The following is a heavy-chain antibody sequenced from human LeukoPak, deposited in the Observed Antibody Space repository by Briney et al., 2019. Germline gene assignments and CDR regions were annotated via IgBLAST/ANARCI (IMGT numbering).Heavy chain of an antibody. CDR3: ARGPMVRGVINYYYMDV. D-gene: IGHD3-10*01. V-gene: IGHV1-69*05. Sequence: ASVKVSCKASGGTFSSYAISWVRQAPGQGLEWMGRIIPIFGTANYAQKFQGRVTITTDESRSTAYMELRSLRSEDTAVYYCARGPMVRGVINYYYMDVWGKGTTVTVSS. CDR2: IIPIFGTA. J-gene: IGHJ6*03. CDR1: GGTFSSYA.